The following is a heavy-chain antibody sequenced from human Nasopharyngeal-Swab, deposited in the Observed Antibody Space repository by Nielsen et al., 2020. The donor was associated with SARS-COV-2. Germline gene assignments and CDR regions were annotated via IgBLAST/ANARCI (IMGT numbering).Heavy chain of an antibody. CDR1: GFTFSTYA. V-gene: IGHV3-23*01. D-gene: IGHD3-3*01. CDR2: ISGSGYT. CDR3: AKERTIFGVVIPSYDY. Sequence: GESLKISCVASGFTFSTYAMSWVRQAPGKGLEWVSAISGSGYTFYADSVKGRFTISRDNSKNTLYLQMNSLRAEDTAVYYCAKERTIFGVVIPSYDYWGQGALVTVSS. J-gene: IGHJ4*02.